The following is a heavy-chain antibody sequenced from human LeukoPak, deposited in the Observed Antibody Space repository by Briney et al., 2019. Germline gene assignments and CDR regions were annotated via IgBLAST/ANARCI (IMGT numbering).Heavy chain of an antibody. J-gene: IGHJ6*03. V-gene: IGHV1-2*02. Sequence: ASVKVSCKASGYTFTGYYMHWVRQAPGQGLEWMGWINPNSGGTNYAQKFQGRVTMTRDKAINTAYMELSRLRSDDTAVYYCARVPGYYYYYMDVWGKGTTVTVSS. CDR1: GYTFTGYY. CDR3: ARVPGYYYYYMDV. CDR2: INPNSGGT.